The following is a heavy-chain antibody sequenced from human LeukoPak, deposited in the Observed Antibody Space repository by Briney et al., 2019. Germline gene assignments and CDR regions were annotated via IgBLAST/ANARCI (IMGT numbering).Heavy chain of an antibody. CDR1: GGSISSSSYF. CDR2: IFYSGST. CDR3: ARQMSTVTADY. V-gene: IGHV4-39*01. D-gene: IGHD4-17*01. Sequence: SVTLSLTCTVSGGSISSSSYFWGWIRQPPGKGLEWIGSIFYSGSTYYNPSLNSRVTISIDTSKNQFSLRLSSVTAADTAVYYCARQMSTVTADYWGQGTLVTVSS. J-gene: IGHJ4*02.